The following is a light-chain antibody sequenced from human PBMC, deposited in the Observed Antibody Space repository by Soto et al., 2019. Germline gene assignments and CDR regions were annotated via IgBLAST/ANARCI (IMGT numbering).Light chain of an antibody. CDR3: LLSYSGGRPV. CDR1: TGAVTSGHY. J-gene: IGLJ3*02. Sequence: QAVVTQEPSLTVSPGGTVTLTCGSSTGAVTSGHYPYWFQQKSGQAPRTLIYDTSNKHSWTPARFSGSLLGGKAALTLSGAQPEDESDYYCLLSYSGGRPVFGGGTKVTVL. CDR2: DTS. V-gene: IGLV7-46*01.